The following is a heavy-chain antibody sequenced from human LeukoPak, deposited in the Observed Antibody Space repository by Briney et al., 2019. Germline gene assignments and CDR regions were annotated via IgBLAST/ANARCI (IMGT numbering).Heavy chain of an antibody. CDR1: GFTFSDSA. J-gene: IGHJ4*02. V-gene: IGHV3-73*01. CDR2: IRCKADNYAT. CDR3: TGGTTVTTLDY. Sequence: GGSLKLSCAASGFTFSDSAMHWVRQASGKGLEWVGRIRCKADNYATAFGASVKGRFTISREDSKNTAYLQMNSLKTEDTAVYYCTGGTTVTTLDYWGQGTLVTVSS. D-gene: IGHD4-17*01.